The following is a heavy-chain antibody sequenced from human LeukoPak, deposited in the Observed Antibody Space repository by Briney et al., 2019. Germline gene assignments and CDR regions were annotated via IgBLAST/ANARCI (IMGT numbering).Heavy chain of an antibody. V-gene: IGHV5-51*01. Sequence: GESLKISCQGSEDSFSIYWIGWVRQMPGKGLEWMGIVYPGDSDTRYSSSFQGQVTMSADKSISTAYLQWSSLKASDTAMYYCARLWSIAAALDYWGQGTLVTVSS. CDR2: VYPGDSDT. D-gene: IGHD6-13*01. CDR3: ARLWSIAAALDY. CDR1: EDSFSIYW. J-gene: IGHJ4*02.